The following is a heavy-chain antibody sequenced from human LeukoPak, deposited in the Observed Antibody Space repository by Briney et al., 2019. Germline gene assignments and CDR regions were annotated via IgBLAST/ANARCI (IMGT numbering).Heavy chain of an antibody. J-gene: IGHJ3*02. CDR3: ARIRDGYNDAYDI. V-gene: IGHV1-46*01. CDR2: INPSDGST. Sequence: ASVKVSCKASGYTFTSYYIHLVRQAPGQGFEWMAVINPSDGSTTNSQKFQGRVTMTRDTSTSTVYMELSGLRSEDTALYYCARIRDGYNDAYDIWGQGTMVTVSS. D-gene: IGHD5-24*01. CDR1: GYTFTSYY.